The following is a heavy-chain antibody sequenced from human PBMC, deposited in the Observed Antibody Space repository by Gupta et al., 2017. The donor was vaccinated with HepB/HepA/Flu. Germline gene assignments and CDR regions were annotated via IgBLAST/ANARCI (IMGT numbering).Heavy chain of an antibody. Sequence: VQLQQWGAGLLKPSETLSPTCAVYGGSFSGYYWSWIRQPPGKGLEWIGEINHGGSTNYNPSLKSRVTISVDTAKNQFSLKLSSVTAADTAVYYCASFGGSTPADVDYWGQGTLVTVSS. D-gene: IGHD3-10*01. CDR1: GGSFSGYY. CDR3: ASFGGSTPADVDY. CDR2: INHGGST. J-gene: IGHJ4*02. V-gene: IGHV4-34*01.